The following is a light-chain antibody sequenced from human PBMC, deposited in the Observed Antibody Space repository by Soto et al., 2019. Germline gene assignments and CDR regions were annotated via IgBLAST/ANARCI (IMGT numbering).Light chain of an antibody. CDR2: WAS. J-gene: IGKJ5*01. V-gene: IGKV4-1*01. CDR3: QQYYGAPIT. CDR1: QNLLSSSDNRNY. Sequence: DIVMTQSPDSLSVSLGERAIINCKSSQNLLSSSDNRNYLGWFQQKPGQPPKLIISWASARQSGVPDRFSGSGSGTDFTLTISSLQAEDVAVYYCQQYYGAPITFGQGTRLEIK.